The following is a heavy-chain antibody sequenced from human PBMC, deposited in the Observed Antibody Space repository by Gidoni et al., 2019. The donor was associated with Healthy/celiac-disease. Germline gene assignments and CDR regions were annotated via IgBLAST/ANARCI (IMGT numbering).Heavy chain of an antibody. CDR2: IYSGGST. CDR1: GFTVSSNS. D-gene: IGHD3-16*01. CDR3: ARDKRSEYYVSGGYYVRDV. Sequence: EVQLVESGGGLVQPGGSLRLSCAASGFTVSSNSMSWVRQAPGKGLEWVSVIYSGGSTYYADSVKGRFTISRDNAKNTLYLQMNSLRAEDTAVYYCARDKRSEYYVSGGYYVRDVWGQGTTVTVSS. V-gene: IGHV3-66*01. J-gene: IGHJ6*02.